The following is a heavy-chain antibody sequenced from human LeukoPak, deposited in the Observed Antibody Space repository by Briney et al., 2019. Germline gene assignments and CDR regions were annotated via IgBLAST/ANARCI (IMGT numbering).Heavy chain of an antibody. J-gene: IGHJ4*02. Sequence: GASVKVSCKVSGYTLTELSMHWVRQAPGKGLEWMGGFDPEDGETIYAQKFQGRVTMTEDTSTDTAYMELSSLRSEDTAVYYCATGYIPRYYYDSSGYYYGDYWGQGTLVTVSS. V-gene: IGHV1-24*01. CDR3: ATGYIPRYYYDSSGYYYGDY. D-gene: IGHD3-22*01. CDR2: FDPEDGET. CDR1: GYTLTELS.